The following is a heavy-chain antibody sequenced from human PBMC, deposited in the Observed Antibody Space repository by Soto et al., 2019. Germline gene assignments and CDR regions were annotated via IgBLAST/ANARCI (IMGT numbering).Heavy chain of an antibody. CDR1: GFTFSSYA. J-gene: IGHJ4*02. CDR2: ISGSGGST. D-gene: IGHD3-3*01. Sequence: GGSLRLSCVASGFTFSSYAMSWVRQAPGKGLEWVSAISGSGGSTYYADSVKGRFTISRDNSKNTLYLQMNSLRAEDTAVYYCAKAAAEYDFWSGYYDYWGQGTLVTVSS. V-gene: IGHV3-23*01. CDR3: AKAAAEYDFWSGYYDY.